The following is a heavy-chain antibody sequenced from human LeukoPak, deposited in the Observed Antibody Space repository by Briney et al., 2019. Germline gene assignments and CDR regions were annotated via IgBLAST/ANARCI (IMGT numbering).Heavy chain of an antibody. CDR3: ASHLSGDYYYSN. D-gene: IGHD3-22*01. J-gene: IGHJ4*02. Sequence: PGGSLRLSCKPCGFAFCVYEMNGARKAPGERLEGVSYISSGSSSIYYADSVKGRFTVSRDNAKNSLFLQMNILTAEDTAVYYCASHLSGDYYYSNWGQGTLVTVSS. V-gene: IGHV3-48*03. CDR2: ISSGSSSI. CDR1: GFAFCVYE.